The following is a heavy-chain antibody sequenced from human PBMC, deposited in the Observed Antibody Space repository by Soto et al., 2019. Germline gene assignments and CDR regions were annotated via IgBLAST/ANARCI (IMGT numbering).Heavy chain of an antibody. CDR2: ISGDSGRT. D-gene: IGHD2-21*02. V-gene: IGHV3-23*01. CDR3: AVTPNCGRDCSAASYWYFDI. J-gene: IGHJ2*01. CDR1: GLTFGNYA. Sequence: EVQLLESGGGLVQPGGSVRLSCATSGLTFGNYAMSWVRQAPGKGLGWVSAISGDSGRTYYTDSVKGRFTLSRDNSKNTQYLQMNTLRAEDTAVYYCAVTPNCGRDCSAASYWYFDIWGRGTLVTVSS.